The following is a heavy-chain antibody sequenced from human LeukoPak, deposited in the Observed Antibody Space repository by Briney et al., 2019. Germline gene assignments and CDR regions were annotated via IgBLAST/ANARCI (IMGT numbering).Heavy chain of an antibody. Sequence: PGGSLRLSCAASGFTFSSYAMHWVRQAPGKGLEWVAAISYDGSNKYYADSVKGRFTISRDNSKNTLYLQMNSLRAEDTAVYYCARDSPAYCSGGSCFSGGMDVWGQGTTVTVSS. D-gene: IGHD2-15*01. V-gene: IGHV3-30-3*01. CDR2: ISYDGSNK. CDR1: GFTFSSYA. J-gene: IGHJ6*02. CDR3: ARDSPAYCSGGSCFSGGMDV.